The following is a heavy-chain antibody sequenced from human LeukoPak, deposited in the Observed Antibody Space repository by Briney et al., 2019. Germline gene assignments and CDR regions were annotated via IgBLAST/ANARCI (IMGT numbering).Heavy chain of an antibody. J-gene: IGHJ4*02. CDR2: LHHSGST. CDR3: ARVGGDDSTGHYSVDY. D-gene: IGHD3-22*01. CDR1: GYSITNNYW. Sequence: PSETLSLTCAVSGYSITNNYWWGWIRQPPGRGLEWIGSLHHSGSTSYNPSLKSRVTISVDTSKNQFSLRLSSVTAADTAVYYCARVGGDDSTGHYSVDYWGQGTLVTVSS. V-gene: IGHV4-38-2*01.